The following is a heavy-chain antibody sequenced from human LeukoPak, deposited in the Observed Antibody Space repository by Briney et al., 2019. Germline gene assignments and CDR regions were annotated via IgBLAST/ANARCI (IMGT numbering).Heavy chain of an antibody. CDR1: GFTFSIYS. J-gene: IGHJ4*01. CDR3: ARDRTTLIDY. D-gene: IGHD1-14*01. CDR2: LSSRSDTI. Sequence: GGSLRLSCAASGFTFSIYSMNWVRQAPGKGLEWLSYLSSRSDTIHYADSVKGRFTISRDNAKNSLYLQMNSLRDEDTAVYYCARDRTTLIDYWGQGIQVTVSS. V-gene: IGHV3-48*02.